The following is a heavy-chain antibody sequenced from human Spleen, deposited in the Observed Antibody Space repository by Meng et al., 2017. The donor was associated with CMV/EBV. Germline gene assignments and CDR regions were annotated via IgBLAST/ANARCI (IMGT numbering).Heavy chain of an antibody. J-gene: IGHJ4*02. CDR2: ISRSSDYI. CDR1: GFTFSRYS. CDR3: ARMGLLEWLLPYYLDY. D-gene: IGHD3-3*01. Sequence: GESLKISCAASGFTFSRYSMNWVRQAPGKGLEWVSYISRSSDYIYYVDSVKGRFTISRDNAKNSLYLQMNSLTAEDTALYFCARMGLLEWLLPYYLDYWGQGTLVTVSS. V-gene: IGHV3-21*01.